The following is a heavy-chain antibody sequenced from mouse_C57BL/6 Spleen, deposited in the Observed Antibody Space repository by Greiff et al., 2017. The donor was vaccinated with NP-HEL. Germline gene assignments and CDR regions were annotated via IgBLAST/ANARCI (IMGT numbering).Heavy chain of an antibody. Sequence: QVQLKQSGPGLVAPSQSLSITCTVSGFSLTSYGVHWVRQPPGKGLEWLVVIWSDGSTTYNSALKSRLSISKDNSKSQVFLKMNSLQTDDTAMYYCARHYGSSPYWYFDVWGTGTTVTVSS. V-gene: IGHV2-6-1*01. CDR2: IWSDGST. CDR1: GFSLTSYG. D-gene: IGHD1-1*01. CDR3: ARHYGSSPYWYFDV. J-gene: IGHJ1*03.